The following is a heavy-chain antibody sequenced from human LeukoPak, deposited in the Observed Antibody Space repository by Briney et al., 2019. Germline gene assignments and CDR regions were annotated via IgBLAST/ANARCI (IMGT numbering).Heavy chain of an antibody. CDR3: AREGGYDFWSGYVSGMDV. CDR2: INPNSGGT. V-gene: IGHV1-2*02. Sequence: ASVKVSCKASGYTFTDYYMHWVRQAPGQGLEWMGWINPNSGGTNYAQKFQGRVTMTRDTSISTAYMELSRLRSDDTAVYYCAREGGYDFWSGYVSGMDVWGQGTMVTVSS. D-gene: IGHD3-3*01. CDR1: GYTFTDYY. J-gene: IGHJ6*02.